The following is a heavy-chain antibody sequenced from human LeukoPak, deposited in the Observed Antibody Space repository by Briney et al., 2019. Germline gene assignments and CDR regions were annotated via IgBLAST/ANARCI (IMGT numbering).Heavy chain of an antibody. CDR2: INHSGST. J-gene: IGHJ4*02. V-gene: IGHV4-34*01. CDR1: GGSFSGYY. D-gene: IGHD3-22*01. CDR3: ARGHSSGYFY. Sequence: SETLSLTCAVYGGSFSGYYWSWIRQPPGKGLEWIGEINHSGSTNYNPSLKSRVTISVDTSKNQFSLKLSSVTAADTAVYYCARGHSSGYFYWGRGTLVTVSS.